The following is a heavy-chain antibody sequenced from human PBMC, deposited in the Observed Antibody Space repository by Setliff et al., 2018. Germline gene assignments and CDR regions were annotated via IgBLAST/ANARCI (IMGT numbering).Heavy chain of an antibody. V-gene: IGHV1-18*01. CDR1: NYTFINYS. J-gene: IGHJ3*02. Sequence: AASVKVSCKASNYTFINYSMSWVRQIPGHGLEWMGWISGSSGDASYAQKFQGRVIITLDTLTTTAYMELRSLRSDDTAVYYCAISSLSICSGGTCPNAFDIWGQGTMVTVS. CDR2: ISGSSGDA. CDR3: AISSLSICSGGTCPNAFDI. D-gene: IGHD2-15*01.